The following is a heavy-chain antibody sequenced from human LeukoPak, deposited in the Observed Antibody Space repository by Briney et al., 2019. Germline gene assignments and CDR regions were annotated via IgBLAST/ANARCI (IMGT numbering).Heavy chain of an antibody. V-gene: IGHV1-2*02. D-gene: IGHD3-22*01. CDR1: GYTFTGYY. CDR3: VIEEEAVHYYDSSGYYFSWFDP. Sequence: SVKVSCKASGYTFTGYYMHWVRQAPGRGLEWMGWIHPKSGCTKYAQKFHGRVTMTKDTSISTDYMELSRLRSDDNAVYYCVIEEEAVHYYDSSGYYFSWFDPWGQGTLVTVSS. CDR2: IHPKSGCT. J-gene: IGHJ5*02.